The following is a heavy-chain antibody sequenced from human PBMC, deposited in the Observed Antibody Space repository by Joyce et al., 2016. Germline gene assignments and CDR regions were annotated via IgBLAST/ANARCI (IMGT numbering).Heavy chain of an antibody. CDR2: IKSGSSSI. J-gene: IGHJ4*02. D-gene: IGHD1-1*01. CDR1: GLTFSDYS. CDR3: AVRAGTYAFDC. Sequence: EVQLVESGGGLVQPGGYLRCSCVASGLTFSDYSMNWVRKAPGKGLEWVSYIKSGSSSIYYADSVKGRFTISRDNAKNALYLQMNSLGAEDTAVYYCAVRAGTYAFDCWGQGTLVTVSS. V-gene: IGHV3-48*04.